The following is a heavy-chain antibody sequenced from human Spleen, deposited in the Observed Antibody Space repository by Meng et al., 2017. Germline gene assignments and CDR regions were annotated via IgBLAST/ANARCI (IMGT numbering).Heavy chain of an antibody. CDR1: GGSFSGYY. Sequence: SETLSLTCAVYGGSFSGYYWSWIRQPPGKGLEWIGEINHSGSINYNPSLKSRVTISVDTSKNQFSLKLSSVTAADTAVYYCARGLAIFGAPYGMDVWGQGTTVTVSS. J-gene: IGHJ6*02. D-gene: IGHD3-10*01. CDR3: ARGLAIFGAPYGMDV. CDR2: INHSGSI. V-gene: IGHV4-34*01.